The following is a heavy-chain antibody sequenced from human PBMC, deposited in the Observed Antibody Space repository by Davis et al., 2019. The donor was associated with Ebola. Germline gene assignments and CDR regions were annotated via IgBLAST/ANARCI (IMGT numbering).Heavy chain of an antibody. V-gene: IGHV4-61*01. CDR2: IYYNGDT. J-gene: IGHJ4*01. D-gene: IGHD2-21*01. CDR1: GGSVSSGRYF. Sequence: SETLSLTCTVSGGSVSSGRYFWSWLRHAPGRGLEWIGNIYYNGDTSFHSSLKSRASISVDPSKNQFSLTLRSVTAEDTAVYYCARYGDFGGAFWGHGTLVTVSS. CDR3: ARYGDFGGAF.